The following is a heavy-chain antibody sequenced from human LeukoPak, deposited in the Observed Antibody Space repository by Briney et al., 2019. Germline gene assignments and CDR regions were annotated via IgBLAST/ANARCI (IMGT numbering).Heavy chain of an antibody. CDR1: GFTFSSYW. Sequence: GGSLRLSCAASGFTFSSYWMHWVRQAPGKGLGWVSRINSDGSDTSYADSVKGRFTISRDNAKNTLYLQMNSLRAEDTAVYYCARSAGCYGMDVWGQGTTVTVSS. CDR3: ARSAGCYGMDV. J-gene: IGHJ6*02. CDR2: INSDGSDT. D-gene: IGHD3-10*01. V-gene: IGHV3-74*01.